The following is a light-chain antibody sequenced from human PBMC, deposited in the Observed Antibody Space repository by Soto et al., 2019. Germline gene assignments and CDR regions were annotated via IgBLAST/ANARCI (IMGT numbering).Light chain of an antibody. CDR1: SSDVGGYNY. Sequence: QSALTQPASVSGSPGQSIIISCTGTSSDVGGYNYVSWYQHHPGKAPKLMIYEVSKRPSGVPDRFSGPKSGNTASLTVSGLQAEDEADYYCSSYAGSNKVFGGGTKLTVL. CDR2: EVS. CDR3: SSYAGSNKV. J-gene: IGLJ3*02. V-gene: IGLV2-8*01.